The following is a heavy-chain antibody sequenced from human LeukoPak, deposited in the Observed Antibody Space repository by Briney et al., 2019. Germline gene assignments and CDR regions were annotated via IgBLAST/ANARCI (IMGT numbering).Heavy chain of an antibody. J-gene: IGHJ4*02. Sequence: SETLSLTCAVYGGSFSGYYWSWIRQSPDKGLEWIGEINHSGRTNYNPSLKSRVTISIDTSKNQFSLKLTSVTAADTAMYYCARARGVWGSYRYVMGYFDYWGQGTLVTVSS. CDR3: ARARGVWGSYRYVMGYFDY. V-gene: IGHV4-34*01. CDR2: INHSGRT. D-gene: IGHD3-16*02. CDR1: GGSFSGYY.